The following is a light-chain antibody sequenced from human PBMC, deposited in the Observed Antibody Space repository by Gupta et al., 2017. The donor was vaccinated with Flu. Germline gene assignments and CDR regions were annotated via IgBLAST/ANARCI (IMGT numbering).Light chain of an antibody. J-gene: IGLJ2*01. CDR3: AAWDDRVNGVV. V-gene: IGLV1-44*01. Sequence: QSVLTQPPSASGTPGRRVTLSCSGSSSNIGSNSVTWYQQVPGTAPNLLIYNDNQRPSGLPYRFSGSKSGTSASLAISGLQSEDEADYYCAAWDDRVNGVVFGGGTKLTVL. CDR2: NDN. CDR1: SSNIGSNS.